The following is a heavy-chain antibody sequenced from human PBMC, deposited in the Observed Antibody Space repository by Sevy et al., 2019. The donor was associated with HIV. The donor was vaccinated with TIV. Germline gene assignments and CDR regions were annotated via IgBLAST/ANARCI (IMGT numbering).Heavy chain of an antibody. V-gene: IGHV3-7*01. CDR2: IKQEEMEK. J-gene: IGHJ4*02. D-gene: IGHD3-3*01. CDR1: GFTFTDYW. Sequence: GGSLRLSCAASGFTFTDYWMSWVRQTPGKGLEWVATIKQEEMEKYYLDSVKGRFAISRDNGKNSVSLQMNGLRVEDTALYYCAREVGGFNWRPYYFDSWGQGTLVTVSS. CDR3: AREVGGFNWRPYYFDS.